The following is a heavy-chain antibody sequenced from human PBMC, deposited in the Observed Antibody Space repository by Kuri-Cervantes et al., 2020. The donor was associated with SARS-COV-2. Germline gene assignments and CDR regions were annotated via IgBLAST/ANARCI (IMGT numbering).Heavy chain of an antibody. J-gene: IGHJ4*02. V-gene: IGHV3-69-1*01. CDR3: AKVQRYGEFGGLQY. CDR1: GFTFSDYC. Sequence: GESLKISCAASGFTFSDYCMNSVRQAPGQGLEWVSFISSSSTIYYADSVKGRFTISRDNAKNSLYLQMNSLRAEDTALYYCAKVQRYGEFGGLQYWGQGTLVTVSS. CDR2: ISSSSTI. D-gene: IGHD4-17*01.